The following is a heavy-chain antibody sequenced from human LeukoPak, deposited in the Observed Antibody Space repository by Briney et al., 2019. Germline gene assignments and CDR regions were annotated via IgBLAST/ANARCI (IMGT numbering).Heavy chain of an antibody. CDR1: EFSFSDYY. Sequence: PGGSLRLSCAASEFSFSDYYMGWIRQAPGKGLEWVSYISSSSSDTDYADSVKGRFTISRDNAKNSLFLQMNSLRAEDTAVYYCARGHHGMEVWGRGTTVTVSS. V-gene: IGHV3-11*05. CDR2: ISSSSSDT. J-gene: IGHJ6*02. CDR3: ARGHHGMEV.